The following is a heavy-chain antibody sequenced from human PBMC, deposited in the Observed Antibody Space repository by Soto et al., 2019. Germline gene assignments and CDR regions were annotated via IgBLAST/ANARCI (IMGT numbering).Heavy chain of an antibody. CDR3: ASSHGIAAAGPTGYYFDY. D-gene: IGHD6-13*01. Sequence: SVKVSCKASGGTFSSYAISWARQAPGQGLEWMGGIIPIFGTANYAQKFQGRVTITADGSTSTAYMELSSLRSEDTAVYYCASSHGIAAAGPTGYYFDYWGQGTLVTVSS. V-gene: IGHV1-69*13. CDR2: IIPIFGTA. J-gene: IGHJ4*02. CDR1: GGTFSSYA.